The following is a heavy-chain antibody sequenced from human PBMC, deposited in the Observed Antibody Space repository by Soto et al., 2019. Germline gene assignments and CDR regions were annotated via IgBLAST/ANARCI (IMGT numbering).Heavy chain of an antibody. Sequence: GGSLRLSCAASGFTFSSYGMHWVRQAPGKGLEWVAVISYDGSNKYYADSVKGRFTISRDNSKNTLYLQMNSLRAEDTAVYYCAKDNSYYYGSGSYQNWFDPWGQGTLVTV. CDR1: GFTFSSYG. CDR2: ISYDGSNK. D-gene: IGHD3-10*01. V-gene: IGHV3-30*18. J-gene: IGHJ5*02. CDR3: AKDNSYYYGSGSYQNWFDP.